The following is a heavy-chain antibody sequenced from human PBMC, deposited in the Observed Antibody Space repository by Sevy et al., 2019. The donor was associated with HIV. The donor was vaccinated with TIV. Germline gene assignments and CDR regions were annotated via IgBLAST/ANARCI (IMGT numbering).Heavy chain of an antibody. D-gene: IGHD3-22*01. CDR2: ISGSGTRT. J-gene: IGHJ6*03. V-gene: IGHV3-23*01. CDR3: GKGGGGHYDPDEIGYYFYYYNMDV. CDR1: GFSFDSYG. Sequence: GGSLRLSCAVSGFSFDSYGMTWVRQAPGKGLEWVSGISGSGTRTYYADSVKGRFSISRDNSKNRPYLQMNSLRSEDPAVYYCGKGGGGHYDPDEIGYYFYYYNMDVWGKGTTVTVSS.